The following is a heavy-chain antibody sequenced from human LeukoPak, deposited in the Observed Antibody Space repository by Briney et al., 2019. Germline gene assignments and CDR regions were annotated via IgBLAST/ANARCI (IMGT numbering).Heavy chain of an antibody. Sequence: GGSLRLSCAASGFILGSFSMNWVRQAPGKGLEWLSYISTSSTTIYYADSVKGRLTTSRDNSKNTLYLQMNSLRAEDTAVYYCARGPYDSSGPEFDYWGQGTLVTVSS. J-gene: IGHJ4*02. CDR1: GFILGSFS. V-gene: IGHV3-48*01. CDR3: ARGPYDSSGPEFDY. CDR2: ISTSSTTI. D-gene: IGHD3-22*01.